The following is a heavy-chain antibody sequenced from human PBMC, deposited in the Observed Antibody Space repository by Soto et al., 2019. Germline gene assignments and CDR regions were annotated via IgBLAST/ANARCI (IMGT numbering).Heavy chain of an antibody. D-gene: IGHD6-13*01. Sequence: EVQLLESGGGLVQPGRSLRLSCTASGFTFSSHAMTWVRQAPRKGLEWVSGLSDSGDSIYYADSVQGRFTIYRDNSMETLYLQMNTLRVEDTAVYYCAKVSSSWYAGFFDLWGQGTLVTVSS. CDR2: LSDSGDSI. V-gene: IGHV3-23*01. J-gene: IGHJ4*02. CDR3: AKVSSSWYAGFFDL. CDR1: GFTFSSHA.